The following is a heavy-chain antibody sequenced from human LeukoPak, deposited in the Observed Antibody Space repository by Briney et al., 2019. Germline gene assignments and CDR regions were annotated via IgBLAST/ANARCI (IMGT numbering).Heavy chain of an antibody. D-gene: IGHD3-10*01. CDR2: ISVYNGNT. CDR1: GYTFTSYA. CDR3: ARVEEVRGGITSFDY. V-gene: IGHV1-18*01. J-gene: IGHJ4*02. Sequence: ASLKVSCKASGYTFTSYAISWVRQAPGQGLEWMWWISVYNGNTNYAQTLQGRVTVTTDTSTSTAYMELRSLTSDDTAVYYCARVEEVRGGITSFDYWGQGTLVTVSS.